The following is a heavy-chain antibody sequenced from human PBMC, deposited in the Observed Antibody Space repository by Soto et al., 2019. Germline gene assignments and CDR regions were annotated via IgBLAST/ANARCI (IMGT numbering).Heavy chain of an antibody. CDR1: GYTFTGYY. D-gene: IGHD6-6*01. CDR2: INPNSGGT. Sequence: ASVKVSCKASGYTFTGYYMHWVRQAPGQGLEWMGWINPNSGGTNYAQKFQGWVTMTRDTSISTAYMELSRLRSDDTAVYYCARDGTLGDLAGSPTQLVPYYYMDVWGKGTTVTVSS. CDR3: ARDGTLGDLAGSPTQLVPYYYMDV. V-gene: IGHV1-2*04. J-gene: IGHJ6*03.